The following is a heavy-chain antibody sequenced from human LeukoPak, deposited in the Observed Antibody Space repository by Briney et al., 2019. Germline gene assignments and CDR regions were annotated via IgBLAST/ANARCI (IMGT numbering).Heavy chain of an antibody. J-gene: IGHJ6*02. D-gene: IGHD1-26*01. CDR2: INWNGGST. CDR3: ARDDDLAGGSYGNGMDV. Sequence: GGSLRLSCATSGFTFDDYGMSWVRQAPGKGLEWVSGINWNGGSTGYADSVKGRFTISRDNAKNSLYLQMNSLRAEDTALYHCARDDDLAGGSYGNGMDVWGQGTTVTVSS. V-gene: IGHV3-20*01. CDR1: GFTFDDYG.